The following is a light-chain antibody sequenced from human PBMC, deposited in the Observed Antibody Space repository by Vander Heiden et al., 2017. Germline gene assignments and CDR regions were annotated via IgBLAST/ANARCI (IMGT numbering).Light chain of an antibody. Sequence: QSVLPQPRSSSRTPDQRVTIYCSGSSANIGSNYVYWYQQLPGTAPKLLIYRNNQRPSGVPDRFSGSKSGTSASLAISGLRSEDEADYYCAAWDDSLSGVVFGGGTKLTVL. J-gene: IGLJ2*01. V-gene: IGLV1-47*01. CDR3: AAWDDSLSGVV. CDR2: RNN. CDR1: SANIGSNY.